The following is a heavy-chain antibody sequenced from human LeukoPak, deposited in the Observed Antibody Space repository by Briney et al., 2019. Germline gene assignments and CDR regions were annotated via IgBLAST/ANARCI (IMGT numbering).Heavy chain of an antibody. CDR3: AKRWFLDY. Sequence: PGGSLRLSCAASGFTFSIYAMSWVRQAPGKGLEWVSVISGSGDDTYYADSVKGRFTISRDNSKNTLYLRMNSLRAEDTAVYYCAKRWFLDYWGQGTLVTVSS. CDR1: GFTFSIYA. D-gene: IGHD4-23*01. J-gene: IGHJ4*02. V-gene: IGHV3-23*01. CDR2: ISGSGDDT.